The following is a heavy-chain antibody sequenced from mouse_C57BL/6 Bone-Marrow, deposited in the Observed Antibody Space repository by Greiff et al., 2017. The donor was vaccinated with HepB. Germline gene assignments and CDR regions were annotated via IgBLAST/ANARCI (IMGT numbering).Heavy chain of an antibody. Sequence: VQLQQSGPELVKPGASVKISCKASGYAFSSSWMNWVKQRPGKGLEWIGRIYPGDGDTNYNGKFKGKATLTADKSSSTVYMELSRLTSEDSAVYCCARHEGLTVGQLDYWGQGTTLTVSS. CDR2: IYPGDGDT. CDR1: GYAFSSSW. V-gene: IGHV1-82*01. D-gene: IGHD3-3*01. CDR3: ARHEGLTVGQLDY. J-gene: IGHJ2*01.